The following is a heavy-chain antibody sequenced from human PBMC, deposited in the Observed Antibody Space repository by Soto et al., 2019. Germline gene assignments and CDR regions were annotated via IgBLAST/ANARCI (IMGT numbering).Heavy chain of an antibody. CDR2: IKSKTYGGTT. Sequence: PGGSLRLSCAASGFTFSNAWMNWVRQAPGKGLEWVGRIKSKTYGGTTDYAAPVKGRLTISRDDSENTLYLHMNSLKTEDTALYYCTTDGPWLGEAYSALNIWGQGTMVTVSS. V-gene: IGHV3-15*07. J-gene: IGHJ3*02. D-gene: IGHD3-10*01. CDR3: TTDGPWLGEAYSALNI. CDR1: GFTFSNAW.